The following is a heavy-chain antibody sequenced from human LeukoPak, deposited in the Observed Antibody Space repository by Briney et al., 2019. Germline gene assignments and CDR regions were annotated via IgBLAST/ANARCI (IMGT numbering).Heavy chain of an antibody. Sequence: ASVKVSCKASGYTFTGYYVHWVRQAPGQGLEWMGWINPNSGGTSYAQKFQGRVTMTRDTSISTAYMELSRLRFDDTAVYYCAREFFGLEPLHFDYWGQGTLVTVSS. CDR3: AREFFGLEPLHFDY. CDR1: GYTFTGYY. J-gene: IGHJ4*02. CDR2: INPNSGGT. V-gene: IGHV1-2*02. D-gene: IGHD1-1*01.